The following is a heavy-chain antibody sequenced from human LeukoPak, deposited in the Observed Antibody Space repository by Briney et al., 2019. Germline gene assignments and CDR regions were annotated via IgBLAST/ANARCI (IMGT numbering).Heavy chain of an antibody. Sequence: GGSLRLSCAASGFTFSSYWMHWVRQAPGKGLVWVSRVNTDGSSTSYADSVKGRFTISRDNSKNTLYLQMNSLRAEDTAVYYCARDLFDYDLLTGYYAFEYWGQGTLVTVSS. CDR1: GFTFSSYW. J-gene: IGHJ4*02. CDR2: VNTDGSST. CDR3: ARDLFDYDLLTGYYAFEY. D-gene: IGHD3-9*01. V-gene: IGHV3-74*01.